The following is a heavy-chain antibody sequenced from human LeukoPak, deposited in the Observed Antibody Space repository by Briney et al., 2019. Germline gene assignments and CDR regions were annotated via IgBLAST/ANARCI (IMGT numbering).Heavy chain of an antibody. V-gene: IGHV3-11*04. J-gene: IGHJ4*02. Sequence: GGSLRLSCAASGFTVSSNYMSWVRQAPGKRLAWISYISSTSSTMYYADSVKGRFTISRDNAKNSLYLQMNSLRAEDTAVYYCARCGDGLPCDFDFWGQGTLVTVSS. CDR2: ISSTSSTM. CDR1: GFTVSSNY. CDR3: ARCGDGLPCDFDF. D-gene: IGHD3-10*01.